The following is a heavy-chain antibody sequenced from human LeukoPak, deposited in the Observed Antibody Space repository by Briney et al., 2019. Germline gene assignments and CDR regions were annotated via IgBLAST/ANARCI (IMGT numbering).Heavy chain of an antibody. D-gene: IGHD4-17*01. Sequence: ASVTVSCKASGYTFTGYYIDWVRQAPGQGLEWMGWINSDSGGTNYAQKFQGRVTMTRDTSTSTAYMELSSLRSDDTAFYYCARDTITVTTPYFDYWGQGSLVTVPS. CDR1: GYTFTGYY. CDR3: ARDTITVTTPYFDY. CDR2: INSDSGGT. V-gene: IGHV1-2*02. J-gene: IGHJ4*02.